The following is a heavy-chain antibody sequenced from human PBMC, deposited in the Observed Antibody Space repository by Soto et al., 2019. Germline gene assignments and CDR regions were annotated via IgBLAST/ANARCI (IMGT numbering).Heavy chain of an antibody. D-gene: IGHD3-3*01. CDR1: GFTFSSYA. Sequence: QVQLVESGGGVVQPGRSLRLSCAASGFTFSSYAMHWVRQAPGKGLEWVAVISYEGSNKYYADSVKGRFTISRDNSKNTLYLQMNSLRAEDTAVYYCARDRDDFWSGYPRGYYYYGMDVWGQGTTVTVSS. V-gene: IGHV3-30-3*01. J-gene: IGHJ6*02. CDR3: ARDRDDFWSGYPRGYYYYGMDV. CDR2: ISYEGSNK.